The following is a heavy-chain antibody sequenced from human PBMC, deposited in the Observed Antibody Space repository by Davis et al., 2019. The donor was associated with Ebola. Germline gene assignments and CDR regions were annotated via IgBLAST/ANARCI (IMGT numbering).Heavy chain of an antibody. J-gene: IGHJ6*02. CDR2: INRDGTTT. Sequence: PGGSLRLSCAASGFTFSNSWMSWVRQGPGEGLVWVSHINRDGTTTHYADSVEGRFTISRDNSKNTLYLQMNSLRAEDTAVYYCAKAVAAYYYYYGMDVWGQGTTVTVSS. D-gene: IGHD6-19*01. CDR3: AKAVAAYYYYYGMDV. V-gene: IGHV3-74*01. CDR1: GFTFSNSW.